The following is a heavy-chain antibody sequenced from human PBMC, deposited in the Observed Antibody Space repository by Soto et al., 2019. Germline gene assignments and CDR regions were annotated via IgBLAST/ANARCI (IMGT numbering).Heavy chain of an antibody. D-gene: IGHD3-3*01. V-gene: IGHV3-48*02. CDR2: ISSSSSTI. Sequence: GGSLRLSCAASGFTFSSYSMNWVRQAPGKGLEWVSYISSSSSTIYYADSVKGRFTISRDNAKNSLYLQMNSLRDEDTAVYYCARDSPFGNYDFWSRGFDYWGQGTLVTVSS. J-gene: IGHJ4*02. CDR3: ARDSPFGNYDFWSRGFDY. CDR1: GFTFSSYS.